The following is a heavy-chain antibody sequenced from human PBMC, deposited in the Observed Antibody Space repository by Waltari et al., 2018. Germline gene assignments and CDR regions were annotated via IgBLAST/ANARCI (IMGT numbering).Heavy chain of an antibody. CDR2: IYYSGNT. V-gene: IGHV4-39*01. J-gene: IGHJ5*02. CDR3: ARHQDWVVVSATWFDP. Sequence: QLRLQESGPGLVTPSDTLSLSCTVSAGSISSTTYYWGWIRQPPGKGLEWIGSIYYSGNTYYNPSLKSRVTMSADTSKNQFSLKLSSVTAADTAVYYCARHQDWVVVSATWFDPWGQGTLVTVSS. D-gene: IGHD2-21*02. CDR1: AGSISSTTYY.